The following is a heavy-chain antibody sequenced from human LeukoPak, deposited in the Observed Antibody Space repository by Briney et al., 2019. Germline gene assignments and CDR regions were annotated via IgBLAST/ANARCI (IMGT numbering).Heavy chain of an antibody. CDR3: ARGGIQVSGIDEFDY. Sequence: PGGSLRLSCAASGFTFIDYDMHWVRQVIGKGLEWVSAIGIRGDTHYSGSVKGRFTITRENAESFLYLQMKSLRAEDTAVYYCARGGIQVSGIDEFDYWGQGTLVTVSS. D-gene: IGHD6-19*01. J-gene: IGHJ4*02. CDR2: IGIRGDT. V-gene: IGHV3-13*01. CDR1: GFTFIDYD.